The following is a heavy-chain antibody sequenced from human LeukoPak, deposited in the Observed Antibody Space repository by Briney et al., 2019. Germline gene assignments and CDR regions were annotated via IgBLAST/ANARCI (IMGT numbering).Heavy chain of an antibody. V-gene: IGHV3-11*01. CDR2: ISSSATTT. J-gene: IGHJ4*02. CDR1: GSGFTFSDSY. Sequence: GGSLRLSCAASGSGFTFSDSYMTWIRQAPGKGLECVSYISSSATTTWYADSVKGRFTISRDNAKKSLYLQMNNLSAEDTAVYYCARVGAYYYDSSGPYDFDYWGQGTLVTVSS. CDR3: ARVGAYYYDSSGPYDFDY. D-gene: IGHD3-22*01.